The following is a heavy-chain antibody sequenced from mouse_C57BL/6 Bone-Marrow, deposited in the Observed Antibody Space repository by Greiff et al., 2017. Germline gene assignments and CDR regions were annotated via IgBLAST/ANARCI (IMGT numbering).Heavy chain of an antibody. D-gene: IGHD1-1*01. V-gene: IGHV5-4*03. CDR3: ATHYYGSFDY. J-gene: IGHJ2*01. CDR2: SSDGGSYT. Sequence: EVMLVESGGGLVKPGGSLKLSCAASGFTFSSYAMSWVRQTPEKRLEWVATSSDGGSYTYYPDNVKGRFTISRDNAKNNLYLQMSHLKSEDTAMYYCATHYYGSFDYWGQGTTLTVSS. CDR1: GFTFSSYA.